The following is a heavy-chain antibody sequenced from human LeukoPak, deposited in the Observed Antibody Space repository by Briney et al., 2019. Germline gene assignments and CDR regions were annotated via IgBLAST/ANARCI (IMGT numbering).Heavy chain of an antibody. V-gene: IGHV3-23*01. CDR2: ISGSGGST. Sequence: GGSLRLSCAASGFTFSSYAMSWVRQAPGKGLEWVSAISGSGGSTYYADSVKGRFTISRDNSKDTLYLQLNSLRVEDTAVYYCAKKGSSRLAEGFWFDPWGQGTLVTVSS. CDR3: AKKGSSRLAEGFWFDP. J-gene: IGHJ5*02. CDR1: GFTFSSYA.